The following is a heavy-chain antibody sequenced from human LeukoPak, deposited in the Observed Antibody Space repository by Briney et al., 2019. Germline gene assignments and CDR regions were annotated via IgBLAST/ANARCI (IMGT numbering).Heavy chain of an antibody. D-gene: IGHD5-24*01. CDR1: GFTFSAYS. CDR3: ARERRRDGYNYKDY. V-gene: IGHV3-30*04. CDR2: ISYDGSYQ. J-gene: IGHJ4*02. Sequence: GGSLRLSCAVSGFTFSAYSMHWVRQAPGKGLEWVAVISYDGSYQAYADSVKGRFTVFRDSSKNTLYLQLNSLRPEDTGLYYCARERRRDGYNYKDYWGQGTQVSVSS.